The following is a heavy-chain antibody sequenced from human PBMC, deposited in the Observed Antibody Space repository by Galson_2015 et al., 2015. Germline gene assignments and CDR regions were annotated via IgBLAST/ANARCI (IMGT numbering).Heavy chain of an antibody. CDR3: ARGFKRFLEWLPPGY. CDR2: INHSGST. CDR1: GGSFSGYY. Sequence: LSLTCAVYGGSFSGYYWSWIRQPPGKGLEWIGEINHSGSTNYNPSLKSRVTISVDTSKNQFSLKLSSVTAADTAVYYCARGFKRFLEWLPPGYWGQGTLVTVSS. J-gene: IGHJ4*02. D-gene: IGHD3-3*01. V-gene: IGHV4-34*01.